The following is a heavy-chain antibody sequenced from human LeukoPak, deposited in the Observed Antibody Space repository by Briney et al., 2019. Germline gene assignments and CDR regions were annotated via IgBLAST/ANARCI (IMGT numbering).Heavy chain of an antibody. J-gene: IGHJ6*02. CDR3: ARDFTYTYGYYYYGMDV. V-gene: IGHV1-69*01. Sequence: SVKLSCTASGCTFSSYAISWVRQAPGQGLEWMGGFIPIFGTANYAQKFQGRVTITADESTSTAYMELSSLRSEDTAVYYCARDFTYTYGYYYYGMDVWGQGTTVTVSS. D-gene: IGHD5-18*01. CDR2: FIPIFGTA. CDR1: GCTFSSYA.